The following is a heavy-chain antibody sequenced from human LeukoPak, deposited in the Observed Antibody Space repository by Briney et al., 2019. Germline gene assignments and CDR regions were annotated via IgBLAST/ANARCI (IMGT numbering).Heavy chain of an antibody. D-gene: IGHD5-24*01. J-gene: IGHJ4*02. Sequence: EASVKVSCKASGYTFTSYGLNWVRQAPGQGLEWMGWISAYNANTNYAQKLQGGVTMTIDTSTSTAYMELSSLRSEDTAVYYCARGDGYTRFDYWGQGTLVTVSS. CDR3: ARGDGYTRFDY. CDR1: GYTFTSYG. CDR2: ISAYNANT. V-gene: IGHV1-18*01.